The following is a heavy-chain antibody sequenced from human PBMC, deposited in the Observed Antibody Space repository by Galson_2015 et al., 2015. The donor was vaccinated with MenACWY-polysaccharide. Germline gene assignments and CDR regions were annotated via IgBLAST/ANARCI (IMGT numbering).Heavy chain of an antibody. D-gene: IGHD2-2*01. V-gene: IGHV4-31*02. J-gene: IGHJ5*02. CDR3: ARTRSSTSCIGCWLDP. Sequence: SGNTFYNPSLKSRVTMSVDTSQNQFSLKLSSVTAADTAVYYCARTRSSTSCIGCWLDPWGQGTLVIVSS. CDR2: SGNT.